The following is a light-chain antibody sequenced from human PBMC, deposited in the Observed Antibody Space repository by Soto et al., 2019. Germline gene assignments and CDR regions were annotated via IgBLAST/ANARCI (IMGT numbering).Light chain of an antibody. CDR1: QDMRIF. J-gene: IGKJ4*01. CDR3: QQRYNWPPLT. Sequence: EIVLTQSPATLSLSPGDGATLSCTASQDMRIFLAWYQQKPGQAPRLLIYNASQRATGIPARFTGSGSGTDFTLTIRSLGPEDFAVYYCQQRYNWPPLTFGGGTKVEIK. V-gene: IGKV3-11*01. CDR2: NAS.